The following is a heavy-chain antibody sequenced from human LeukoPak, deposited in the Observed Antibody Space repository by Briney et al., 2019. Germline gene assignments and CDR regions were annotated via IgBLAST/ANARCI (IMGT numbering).Heavy chain of an antibody. D-gene: IGHD3-3*01. CDR3: ARDLAIFGNDYGMDL. CDR1: GFSFSSYA. Sequence: GGSLRLSCAASGFSFSSYAMSWVRQALGKGLEWVSAMSGSGGSTYYADSVKGRFTISRDNSKNTLYLQMNSVRAEDTAVYYCARDLAIFGNDYGMDLWGQGTTVTVSS. CDR2: MSGSGGST. V-gene: IGHV3-23*01. J-gene: IGHJ6*02.